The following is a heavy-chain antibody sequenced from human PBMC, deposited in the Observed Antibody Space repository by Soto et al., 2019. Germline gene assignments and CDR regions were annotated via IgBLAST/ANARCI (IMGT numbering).Heavy chain of an antibody. CDR3: ARQIFAADY. V-gene: IGHV1-69*01. CDR1: GGTFDHAA. Sequence: QVQLVQSGAEVKKPGSSVKVSCEAPGGTFDHAAITWVRQAPGQGLEWMGGINPMFNSTHYAQKFQGRVTITADAATRTAFMELRRRRSDDTAVYYCARQIFAADYWGQGTLLIVSS. CDR2: INPMFNST. J-gene: IGHJ4*02. D-gene: IGHD3-9*01.